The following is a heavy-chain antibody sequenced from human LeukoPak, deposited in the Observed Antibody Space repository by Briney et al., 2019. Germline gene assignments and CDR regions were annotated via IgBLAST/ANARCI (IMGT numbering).Heavy chain of an antibody. Sequence: GGSLRLSCAASGFTFSSYWMSWVRQAPGKGLEWVANIKQDGSEKYYVDSVKGRFTISRDNAKNSLYLQMNSLRAEDTAVYYCARVRTTVTTFVAFDIWGQGTMVTVSS. CDR1: GFTFSSYW. CDR2: IKQDGSEK. CDR3: ARVRTTVTTFVAFDI. D-gene: IGHD4-17*01. J-gene: IGHJ3*02. V-gene: IGHV3-7*01.